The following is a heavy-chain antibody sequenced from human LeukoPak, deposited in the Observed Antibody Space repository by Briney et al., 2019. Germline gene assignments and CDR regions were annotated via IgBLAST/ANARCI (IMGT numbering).Heavy chain of an antibody. V-gene: IGHV1-8*01. CDR3: ARFLEWLSYYYYGMDV. CDR1: GYTFTSYD. Sequence: ASVKVSCKASGYTFTSYDINWVRQAPGQGLEWMGWMNPNSGNTGYAQKFQGRVTMTRNTSISTAYMELSSLRSEDTAVYYCARFLEWLSYYYYGMDVWGQGTTVTVSS. D-gene: IGHD3-3*01. CDR2: MNPNSGNT. J-gene: IGHJ6*02.